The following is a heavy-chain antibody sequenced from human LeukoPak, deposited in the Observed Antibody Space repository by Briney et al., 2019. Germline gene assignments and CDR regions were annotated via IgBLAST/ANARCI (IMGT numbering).Heavy chain of an antibody. D-gene: IGHD4-17*01. CDR1: VGTFSSYA. J-gene: IGHJ6*04. CDR3: ASPTVTTSYYYGMDV. Sequence: SVKVSCKASVGTFSSYAISWVRQAPGQGLDWMGGIIPIFGTANYAQKFQGRVTITADESTSTAYMELSSLRPEDTAVYYCASPTVTTSYYYGMDVWGKGTTVTVSS. V-gene: IGHV1-69*13. CDR2: IIPIFGTA.